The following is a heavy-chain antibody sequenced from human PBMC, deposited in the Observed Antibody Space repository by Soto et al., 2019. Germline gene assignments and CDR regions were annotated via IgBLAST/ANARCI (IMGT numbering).Heavy chain of an antibody. CDR1: GYTFTSYA. V-gene: IGHV1-3*01. J-gene: IGHJ4*02. CDR2: INAGNGNT. CDR3: ARDKVDTAMADY. D-gene: IGHD5-18*01. Sequence: QVQLVQSGAEVKKPGASVKVSCKASGYTFTSYAMHWVRQAPGQRLEWMGWINAGNGNTKYSQKFQGRVTITGDTSASTAYMELSSLRSEDTAVYYCARDKVDTAMADYWGQGTLVTVSS.